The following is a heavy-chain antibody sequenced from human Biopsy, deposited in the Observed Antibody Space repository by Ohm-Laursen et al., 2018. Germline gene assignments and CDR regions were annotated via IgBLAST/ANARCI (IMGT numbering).Heavy chain of an antibody. J-gene: IGHJ4*02. D-gene: IGHD6-6*01. CDR1: GGPIDSYY. V-gene: IGHV4-59*07. Sequence: SDTLSLTCTVSGGPIDSYYWSWIRLAPGKGLEWIGYIYYSGGTKYNPPLASRVTISEDRSKNQFSLKLKSVTAADTAVYYCATSLPSHWGSAALENWGQGILVTVSS. CDR2: IYYSGGT. CDR3: ATSLPSHWGSAALEN.